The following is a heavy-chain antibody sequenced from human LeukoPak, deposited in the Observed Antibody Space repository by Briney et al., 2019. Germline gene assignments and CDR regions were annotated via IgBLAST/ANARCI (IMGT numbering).Heavy chain of an antibody. CDR2: IRSKAHSYAT. Sequence: GGSLRLSCAASGFTFSGSSMHWVRQASGKGLEWVGRIRSKAHSYATAYAASVKGRFTISRDDSKNTAYLQMNSLKSDDTAVYYCTRPPRNDYSDAFDIWGQGTMVTVSS. J-gene: IGHJ3*02. CDR3: TRPPRNDYSDAFDI. D-gene: IGHD4-11*01. V-gene: IGHV3-73*01. CDR1: GFTFSGSS.